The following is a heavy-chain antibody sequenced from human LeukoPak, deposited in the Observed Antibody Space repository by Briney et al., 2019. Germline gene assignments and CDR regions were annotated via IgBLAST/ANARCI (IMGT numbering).Heavy chain of an antibody. CDR3: AREQAVAGSGFDY. D-gene: IGHD6-19*01. J-gene: IGHJ4*02. CDR2: IYYSGGT. CDR1: GXSIRTYY. V-gene: IGHV4-59*01. Sequence: SETLSLTCNVSGXSIRTYYGCWIRQPPGKGLEWVVHIYYSGGTRYNPSLKSRVTISVDTSKNQFSLKLNSVTAADTALYYCAREQAVAGSGFDYWGQGTLVTVSS.